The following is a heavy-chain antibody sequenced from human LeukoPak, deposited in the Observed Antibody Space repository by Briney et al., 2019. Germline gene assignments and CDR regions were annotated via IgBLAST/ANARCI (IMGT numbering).Heavy chain of an antibody. CDR2: IKQDGNEK. J-gene: IGHJ4*02. CDR1: GFTFSTYA. D-gene: IGHD4/OR15-4a*01. CDR3: ARDTLGEGEDANYAVYYFDY. Sequence: PGGSLRLSCAASGFTFSTYAMSWVRQAPGKGLEWVANIKQDGNEKYYADSVKGRFTISRDNAKNSLDLQMNSLRAEDTAVYYCARDTLGEGEDANYAVYYFDYWGQGSVVTVSS. V-gene: IGHV3-7*01.